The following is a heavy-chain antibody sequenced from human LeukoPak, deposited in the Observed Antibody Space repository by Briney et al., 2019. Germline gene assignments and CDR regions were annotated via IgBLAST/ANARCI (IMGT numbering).Heavy chain of an antibody. CDR2: INPSGGST. CDR3: ARELPSADYYDSSGYYRVYYYYYMDV. D-gene: IGHD3-22*01. CDR1: GYTFTGYY. J-gene: IGHJ6*03. V-gene: IGHV1-46*01. Sequence: ASVKVSCKASGYTFTGYYMHWVRQAPGQGLEWMGIINPSGGSTSYAQKFQGRVTMTRDTSTSTVYMELSSLRSEDTAVYYCARELPSADYYDSSGYYRVYYYYYMDVWGKGTTVTISS.